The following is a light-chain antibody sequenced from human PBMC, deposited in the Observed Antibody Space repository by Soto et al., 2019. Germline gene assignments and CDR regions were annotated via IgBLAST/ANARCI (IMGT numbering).Light chain of an antibody. Sequence: QSVLTQPPSVSGAPGQRVTISCTGSSSNIGAGYDVHWYQQLPGTAPKLLIYGNSNRPSGVPDRFSGSKSGTSASLASTGLQAEDEADYYCQSYDSSLRGLVFGGGTKLTVL. CDR2: GNS. CDR1: SSNIGAGYD. J-gene: IGLJ2*01. CDR3: QSYDSSLRGLV. V-gene: IGLV1-40*01.